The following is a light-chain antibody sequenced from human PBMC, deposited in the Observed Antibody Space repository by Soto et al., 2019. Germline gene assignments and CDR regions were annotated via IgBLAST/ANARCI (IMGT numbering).Light chain of an antibody. V-gene: IGKV3-20*01. Sequence: EILLTQSPGTLSLSPGEGATLSCRASQSVSPSSLAWYQQRPGQSPRLLIYGASSRATGIPDRFSGRGSGTDFTLIISRLEPEDFAVYYCQQFAGSFGGGTK. CDR1: QSVSPSS. CDR3: QQFAGS. J-gene: IGKJ4*02. CDR2: GAS.